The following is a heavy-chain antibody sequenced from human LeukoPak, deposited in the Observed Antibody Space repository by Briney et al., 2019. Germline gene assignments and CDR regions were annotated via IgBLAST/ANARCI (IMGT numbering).Heavy chain of an antibody. D-gene: IGHD6-13*01. V-gene: IGHV3-30*03. Sequence: GGSLRLSCAASGFTFTSYSMNWVRQAPGKGLEWVAVISYDGSNKYYADSVKGRFTISRDNSKNTLYLQMNSLRAEDTAVYYCARDRDTIAAAGTPDYWGQGTLVTVSS. CDR1: GFTFTSYS. CDR3: ARDRDTIAAAGTPDY. J-gene: IGHJ4*02. CDR2: ISYDGSNK.